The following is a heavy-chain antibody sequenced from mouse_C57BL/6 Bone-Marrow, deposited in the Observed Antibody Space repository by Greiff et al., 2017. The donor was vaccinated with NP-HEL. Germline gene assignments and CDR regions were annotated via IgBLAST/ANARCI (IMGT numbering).Heavy chain of an antibody. CDR3: ARIRFDY. J-gene: IGHJ2*01. Sequence: VQLQQSGAELVKPGASVKLSCKASGYTFTSYWMQWVKQRPGQGLEWIGEIDPSDSYTNYNQKFKGKATLTVDTSSSTAYMQLSSLTSEDSAVYYCARIRFDYWGQGTTLTVSS. CDR1: GYTFTSYW. CDR2: IDPSDSYT. V-gene: IGHV1-50*01.